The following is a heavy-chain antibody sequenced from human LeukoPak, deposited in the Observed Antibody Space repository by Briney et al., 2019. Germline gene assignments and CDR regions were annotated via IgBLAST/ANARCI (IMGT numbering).Heavy chain of an antibody. J-gene: IGHJ4*02. V-gene: IGHV3-7*01. CDR3: ARERTSYAYGSGVSY. CDR2: IKQDGSEK. CDR1: GFTSRSYW. D-gene: IGHD3-10*01. Sequence: GGSLRLSCAASGFTSRSYWMSWVRQAPGKGLEWVANIKQDGSEKYYVDSVKGRFAISRDNAKNSLYLQMNSLRAEDTAVYYCARERTSYAYGSGVSYWGQGTLVTVSS.